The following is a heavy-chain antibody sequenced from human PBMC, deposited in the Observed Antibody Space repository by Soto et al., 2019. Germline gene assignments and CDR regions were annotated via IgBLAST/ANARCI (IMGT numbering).Heavy chain of an antibody. Sequence: QVQLQQWGAGLLKPSETLSLTCAVNGGSLSGYYWSWIRQSPGKGLEWIGEINHRGSSDYNPSLKSRVPISIDASKNHVTLELTSVTAADTAVYYCARSDNRNSLYGVDVWGQGTAVTVSS. V-gene: IGHV4-34*01. J-gene: IGHJ6*02. CDR3: ARSDNRNSLYGVDV. D-gene: IGHD1-7*01. CDR2: INHRGSS. CDR1: GGSLSGYY.